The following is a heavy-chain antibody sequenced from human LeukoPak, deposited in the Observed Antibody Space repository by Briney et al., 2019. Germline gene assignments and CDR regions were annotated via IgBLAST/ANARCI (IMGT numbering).Heavy chain of an antibody. V-gene: IGHV3-48*03. Sequence: GRSLRLSCAPSGFTLSSYEMNWVRQAPGNGLEWVSYISSSGSTIYYAESGQGRFTISRDNAKNSLYLQMNSLRAEDTAVYYRGREDYVWGSYRSFFYYYYMDVWGKGTTVTVSS. CDR1: GFTLSSYE. CDR2: ISSSGSTI. CDR3: GREDYVWGSYRSFFYYYYMDV. J-gene: IGHJ6*03. D-gene: IGHD3-16*02.